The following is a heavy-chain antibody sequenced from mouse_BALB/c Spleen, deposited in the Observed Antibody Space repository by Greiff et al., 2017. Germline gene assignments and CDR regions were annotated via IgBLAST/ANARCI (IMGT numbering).Heavy chain of an antibody. J-gene: IGHJ3*01. CDR3: TRDGLRQLGLSFAY. D-gene: IGHD3-2*01. CDR1: GFTFSSYT. CDR2: ISSGGSYT. V-gene: IGHV5-6-4*01. Sequence: EVQGVESGGGLVKPGGSLKLSCAASGFTFSSYTMSWVRQTPEKRLEWVATISSGGSYTYYPDSVKGRFTISRDNAKNTLYLQMSSLKSEDTAMYYCTRDGLRQLGLSFAYWGQGTLVTVSA.